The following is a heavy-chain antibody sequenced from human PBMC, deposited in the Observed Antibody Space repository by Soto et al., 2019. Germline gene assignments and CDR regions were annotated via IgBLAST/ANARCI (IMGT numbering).Heavy chain of an antibody. CDR1: GFIFTSAF. V-gene: IGHV3-15*01. J-gene: IGHJ4*02. CDR2: IKSKSAGGII. Sequence: EVQLVESGGGLVKPGGSLRLSCAASGFIFTSAFMSWVRQTPGKGLEWVARIKSKSAGGIIDYAAPVKGRFTISRDDYENTVSLQMNSLKAEDTALYYCTTGDYWGQGILVTVSS. CDR3: TTGDY.